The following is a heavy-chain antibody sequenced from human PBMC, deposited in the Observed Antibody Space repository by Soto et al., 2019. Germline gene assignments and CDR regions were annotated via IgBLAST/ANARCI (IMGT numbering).Heavy chain of an antibody. CDR2: MNPNSGNT. D-gene: IGHD1-26*01. V-gene: IGHV1-8*01. CDR3: AINGLSGSIYGMDV. CDR1: GYTFTSYD. J-gene: IGHJ6*02. Sequence: SVKVSCKASGYTFTSYDINWVRQATGQGLEWMGWMNPNSGNTGYAQKFQGRVTMTRNTSISTAYMELSSLRSEDTAVYYCAINGLSGSIYGMDVWGQGTTVTVSS.